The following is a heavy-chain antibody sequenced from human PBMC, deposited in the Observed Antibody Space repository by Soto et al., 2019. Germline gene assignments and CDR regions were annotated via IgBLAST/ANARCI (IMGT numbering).Heavy chain of an antibody. D-gene: IGHD2-15*01. J-gene: IGHJ4*02. Sequence: DVNLLQSGGGSAQPGGSLRLSCATSGFAFSTYAMTWVRQVPGRGLEWVSTILPDETGFYTVSVKGRFTISRDNSRGILYLQMNDLWVEDGAIYFCAKDRLPTSGQRFYFDSWGQGSLVTVSS. CDR3: AKDRLPTSGQRFYFDS. V-gene: IGHV3-23*01. CDR2: ILPDETG. CDR1: GFAFSTYA.